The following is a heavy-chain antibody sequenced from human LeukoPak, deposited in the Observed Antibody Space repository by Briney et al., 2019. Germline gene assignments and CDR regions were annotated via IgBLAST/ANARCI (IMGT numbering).Heavy chain of an antibody. J-gene: IGHJ6*02. CDR1: GFTFSSYG. V-gene: IGHV3-30*18. CDR3: AKDIGYNWNAQGYGMDV. D-gene: IGHD1-20*01. CDR2: ISYDGSNK. Sequence: GGSLRLSCAASGFTFSSYGMHWVRQAPGKGLEWVAVISYDGSNKYYADSVKGRFTISRDNSENTLYLQMNSLRAEDTAVYYCAKDIGYNWNAQGYGMDVWGQGTTVTVSS.